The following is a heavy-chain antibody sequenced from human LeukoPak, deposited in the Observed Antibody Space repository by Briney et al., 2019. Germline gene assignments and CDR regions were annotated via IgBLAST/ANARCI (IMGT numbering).Heavy chain of an antibody. CDR3: ARGPIVGATDS. D-gene: IGHD1-26*01. Sequence: PSETLSLNCAVPGGSFIGYYWNWIRQPPGKGLEWVGEINHSGSANYNPSLKSRVTISVDTSKNQFSLRLSSVTATDTAVYYCARGPIVGATDSWGQGTLVTVAS. J-gene: IGHJ4*02. CDR1: GGSFIGYY. CDR2: INHSGSA. V-gene: IGHV4-34*01.